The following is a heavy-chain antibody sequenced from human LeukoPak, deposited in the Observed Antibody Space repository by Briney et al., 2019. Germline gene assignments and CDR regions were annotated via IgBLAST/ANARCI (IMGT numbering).Heavy chain of an antibody. D-gene: IGHD6-19*01. Sequence: ASVKVSCKASGYTFTSYDINWVRQATGQGLELMGWMNPNSGNTGYAQKFQGRVTMTRNTSISTAYMELSSLRSEDTVVYYCARGPRYGYGLSSGWFDYWGQGTLVTVSS. V-gene: IGHV1-8*01. CDR1: GYTFTSYD. J-gene: IGHJ4*02. CDR3: ARGPRYGYGLSSGWFDY. CDR2: MNPNSGNT.